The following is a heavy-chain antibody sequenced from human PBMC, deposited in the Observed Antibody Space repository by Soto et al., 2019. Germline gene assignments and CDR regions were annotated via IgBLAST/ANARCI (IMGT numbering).Heavy chain of an antibody. J-gene: IGHJ6*02. D-gene: IGHD3-22*01. Sequence: GGSLRLSCAASGFTFSSYGMHWVRQAPGKGLEWVAVIWYDGSNKYYADSVKGRFTISRDNSKNTLYLQMNSLRAEDTAVYYCARELLVVSDYYYYGMDVWGQGTTVTVS. CDR2: IWYDGSNK. CDR1: GFTFSSYG. V-gene: IGHV3-33*01. CDR3: ARELLVVSDYYYYGMDV.